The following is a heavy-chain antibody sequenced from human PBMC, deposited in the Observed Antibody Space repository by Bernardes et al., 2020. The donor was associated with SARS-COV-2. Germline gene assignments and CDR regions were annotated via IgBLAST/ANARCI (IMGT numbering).Heavy chain of an antibody. CDR3: ATDLLVVPRSSFDY. V-gene: IGHV3-23*01. CDR2: ITGSGGTR. CDR1: GFTLSSYA. Sequence: GGSLRLSCVASGFTLSSYAMSWVRQAPGKVLEWVSAITGSGGTRNYADSVKGRFTISRDNSKNSLYLEMISLRADDTAVYYCATDLLVVPRSSFDYWGQGTLVTVSS. D-gene: IGHD2-2*01. J-gene: IGHJ4*02.